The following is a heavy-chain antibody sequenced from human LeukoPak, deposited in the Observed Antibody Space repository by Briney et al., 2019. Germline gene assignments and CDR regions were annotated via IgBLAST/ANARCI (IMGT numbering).Heavy chain of an antibody. D-gene: IGHD3-10*01. J-gene: IGHJ6*03. CDR1: GGSFSGYY. CDR3: ARGFYGSGSYHYYYYYMDV. CDR2: INHSGST. V-gene: IGHV4-34*01. Sequence: PSETLSLTCAVYGGSFSGYYWSWLRQPPGKGLEWIGEINHSGSTNYNPSLKSRVTISVDTSKNQFSLKLSSVTAADTAVYYCARGFYGSGSYHYYYYYMDVWGKGTTVTISS.